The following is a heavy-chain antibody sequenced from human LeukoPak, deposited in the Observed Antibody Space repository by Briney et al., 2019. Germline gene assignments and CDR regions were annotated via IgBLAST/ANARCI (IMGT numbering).Heavy chain of an antibody. V-gene: IGHV3-23*01. J-gene: IGHJ4*02. Sequence: GGFLRLSCAASGLTFSSYAMSWVRQAPGKGLEWVSAISGSGGSTYYADSVKGRFTISRDNSKNTLYLQMNSLRAEDTAVYYCANLPYYDFWSGYLDYWGQGTLVTVSS. CDR3: ANLPYYDFWSGYLDY. CDR2: ISGSGGST. CDR1: GLTFSSYA. D-gene: IGHD3-3*01.